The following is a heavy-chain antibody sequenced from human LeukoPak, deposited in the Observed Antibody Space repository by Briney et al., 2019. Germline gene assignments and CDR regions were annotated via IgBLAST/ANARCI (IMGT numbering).Heavy chain of an antibody. Sequence: GGSQRLSCAASGFKFSDHYIDWVRQAPGKGLEWVGRSRNKASSYTTEYAASVEGRFTISRDVSESSLYLQMNSLRAEDTAVYYCAKGSVYCSGGSCYSGLFDYWGQGTLVTVSS. V-gene: IGHV3-72*01. CDR1: GFKFSDHY. J-gene: IGHJ4*02. CDR3: AKGSVYCSGGSCYSGLFDY. CDR2: SRNKASSYTT. D-gene: IGHD2-15*01.